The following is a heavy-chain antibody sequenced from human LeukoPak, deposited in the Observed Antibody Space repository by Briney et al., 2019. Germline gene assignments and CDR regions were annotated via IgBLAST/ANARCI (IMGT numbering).Heavy chain of an antibody. CDR2: ISWNSGSI. Sequence: GGSLRLSCAASGFTFDDYAMHWVRHAPGKGLEWVSGISWNSGSIGYADSVKGRFTISRDNAKNSLYLQMNSLRAEDTALYYCAKGSYAVAGRFDYWGQGTLVTVSS. CDR1: GFTFDDYA. D-gene: IGHD6-19*01. CDR3: AKGSYAVAGRFDY. V-gene: IGHV3-9*01. J-gene: IGHJ4*02.